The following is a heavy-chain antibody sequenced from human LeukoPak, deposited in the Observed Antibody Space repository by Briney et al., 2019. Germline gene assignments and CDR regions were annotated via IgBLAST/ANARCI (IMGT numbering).Heavy chain of an antibody. D-gene: IGHD3-22*01. CDR2: IYYSGST. J-gene: IGHJ4*02. CDR3: ARERNYYDSSGYEIAH. Sequence: PSETLSLTCTVSGGSISSSSYYWGWIRQPPGKGLEWIGSIYYSGSTYYNPSLKSRVTISVDTSKNQFSLKLSSVTAADTAVYYCARERNYYDSSGYEIAHWGQGTLVTVSS. V-gene: IGHV4-39*07. CDR1: GGSISSSSYY.